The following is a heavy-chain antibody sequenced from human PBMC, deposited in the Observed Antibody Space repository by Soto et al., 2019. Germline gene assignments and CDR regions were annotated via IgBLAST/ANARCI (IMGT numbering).Heavy chain of an antibody. CDR1: GASISSYY. Sequence: SETLSLTCTVSGASISSYYWSWIRQPPGKGLEWIGYVYYSGSTNYNPSLKSRVTISLDTSKHQLSLKLSSVTAADTAVYYCARVKYCGGDCYSGYFHYWGQGTLVTVSS. V-gene: IGHV4-59*01. D-gene: IGHD2-21*02. J-gene: IGHJ4*02. CDR2: VYYSGST. CDR3: ARVKYCGGDCYSGYFHY.